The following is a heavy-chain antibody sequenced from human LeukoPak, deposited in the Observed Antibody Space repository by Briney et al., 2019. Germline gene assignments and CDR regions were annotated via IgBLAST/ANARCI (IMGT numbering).Heavy chain of an antibody. CDR2: IYYSGST. CDR1: GGSTSSSSYY. D-gene: IGHD2-2*01. CDR3: ARSRCSSTSCYSYGMDV. J-gene: IGHJ6*02. Sequence: PSETLSLTCTVSGGSTSSSSYYWGWIRQPQGRGLDWLGIIYYSGSTYYNPSLKSRVTISVDTSKNQFSLKLSSVTAADTAVYYCARSRCSSTSCYSYGMDVWGQGTTVTVSS. V-gene: IGHV4-39*07.